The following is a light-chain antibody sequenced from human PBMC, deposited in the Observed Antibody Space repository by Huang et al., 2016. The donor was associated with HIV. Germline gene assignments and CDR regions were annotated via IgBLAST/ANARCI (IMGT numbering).Light chain of an antibody. CDR2: GAS. J-gene: IGKJ4*01. CDR1: QSVGGK. CDR3: QQYDTWPPLT. V-gene: IGKV3-15*01. Sequence: ILLTQFPATLSVSPGQRVTLSCRASQSVGGKLAWYQQRPGQAPRLLIYGASTRVPTIADRVSGSGSGTEFTLTISSLQSEDFAVYYCQQYDTWPPLTFGGGTKV.